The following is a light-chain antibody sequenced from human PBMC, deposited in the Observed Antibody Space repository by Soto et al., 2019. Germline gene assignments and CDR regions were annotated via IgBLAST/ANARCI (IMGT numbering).Light chain of an antibody. CDR3: SSYTRSSSLV. J-gene: IGLJ1*01. CDR2: EVS. Sequence: QSAVTQPASVSGSPGQSITISCTGTSSDVGGYNYVSWYQQHPGKAPKLMIYEVSNRPSGVSNRFSGSKSGNTASLTISGLQAEVEADYYCSSYTRSSSLVFGTGTKLTVL. CDR1: SSDVGGYNY. V-gene: IGLV2-14*01.